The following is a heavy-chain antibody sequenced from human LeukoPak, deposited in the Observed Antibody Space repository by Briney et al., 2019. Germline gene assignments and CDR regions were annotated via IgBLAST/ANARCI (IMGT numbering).Heavy chain of an antibody. CDR1: GFTFSGSA. V-gene: IGHV3-73*01. CDR2: IRSKANSYGT. J-gene: IGHJ4*02. D-gene: IGHD4-23*01. CDR3: MTTVVIPFDY. Sequence: GGSLRLSCAASGFTFSGSAMHWVRQASGKGLEWVGRIRSKANSYGTAYAASVKGRFTISRDDSKNTAYLQMNSLKTEDTAVYYCMTTVVIPFDYWGQGTLVTVSS.